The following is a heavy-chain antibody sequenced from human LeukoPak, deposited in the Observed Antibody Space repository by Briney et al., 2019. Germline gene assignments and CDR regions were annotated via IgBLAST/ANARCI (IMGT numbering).Heavy chain of an antibody. V-gene: IGHV3-66*01. Sequence: GGSLTLSCVASGSTLSSNCMSCVRQAPGKGLEWVSVIHSDGSPYYADSVKGRFTISRDNSKSTLYLQMNSLRAEDTAVYYCACLTLVWGQVTLVTVSS. CDR3: ACLTLV. CDR1: GSTLSSNC. CDR2: IHSDGSP. J-gene: IGHJ4*02.